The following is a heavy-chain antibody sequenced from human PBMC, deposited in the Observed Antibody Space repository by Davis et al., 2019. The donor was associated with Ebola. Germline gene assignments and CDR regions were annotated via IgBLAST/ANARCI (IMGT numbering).Heavy chain of an antibody. Sequence: PGGSLRLSCAASGFTFSSYEMNWVRQAPGKGLEWVSVIYSGGSTYYADSVKGRFTISRDNSKNTLYLQMNSLRAEDTAVYYCSGYYYGMDVWGQGTTVTVSS. V-gene: IGHV3-66*02. CDR3: SGYYYGMDV. CDR1: GFTFSSYE. J-gene: IGHJ6*02. CDR2: IYSGGST.